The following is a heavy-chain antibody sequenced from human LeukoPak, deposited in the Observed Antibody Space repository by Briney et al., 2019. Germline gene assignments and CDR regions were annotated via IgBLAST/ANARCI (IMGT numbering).Heavy chain of an antibody. CDR3: ASHKYDFWSGYLDY. Sequence: PSETLSLTCTVSGGSISSYYWSWIRQPPGKGLEWIGYIYYSGSTNYNPSPKSRVTISVDTSKNQFSLKLSSVTAADTAVYYCASHKYDFWSGYLDYWGQGTLVTVSS. D-gene: IGHD3-3*01. CDR2: IYYSGST. J-gene: IGHJ4*02. V-gene: IGHV4-59*01. CDR1: GGSISSYY.